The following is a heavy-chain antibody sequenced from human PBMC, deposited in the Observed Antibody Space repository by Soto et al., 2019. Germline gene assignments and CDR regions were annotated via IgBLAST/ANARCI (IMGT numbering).Heavy chain of an antibody. J-gene: IGHJ4*02. D-gene: IGHD3-9*01. CDR1: GFTFEDYA. Sequence: GGSLRLSCAASGFTFEDYAMHWVRQAPGKGLEWVSGISWNSGSIGYADSVKGRFTISRDNAKNSLYLQMNSLRAEDTALYYCAKDDYDILTTYYFDYWGQGTLVTVSS. V-gene: IGHV3-9*01. CDR2: ISWNSGSI. CDR3: AKDDYDILTTYYFDY.